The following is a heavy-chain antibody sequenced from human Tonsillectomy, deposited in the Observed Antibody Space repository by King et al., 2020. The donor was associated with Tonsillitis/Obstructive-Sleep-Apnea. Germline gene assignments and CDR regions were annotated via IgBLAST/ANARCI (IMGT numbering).Heavy chain of an antibody. D-gene: IGHD5-18*01. CDR2: IYPGDSDT. V-gene: IGHV5-51*01. CDR3: ATSRGYTYGRDAFHI. CDR1: GYSFTNYW. J-gene: IGHJ3*02. Sequence: QLVQSGAEVKKPGESLKISCKGSGYSFTNYWIDWVRQMPGKGLEWMGIIYPGDSDTTYSPSFQGQVTISADKSISTAYLQWSSLTASDTAMYYCATSRGYTYGRDAFHIWGQGTMVTVSS.